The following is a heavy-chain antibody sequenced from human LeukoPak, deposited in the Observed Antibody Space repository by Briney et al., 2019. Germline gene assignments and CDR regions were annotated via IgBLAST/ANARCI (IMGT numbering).Heavy chain of an antibody. CDR3: AREDFRDLYDSGGYYRPADC. V-gene: IGHV4-61*09. D-gene: IGHD3-22*01. CDR1: GGSINSEDFY. J-gene: IGHJ4*02. Sequence: PSETLSLTCNVSGGSINSEDFYWSWIRQPAGKGLEWIGHILTSGMINYNPSLKSRVAISADTSKNQFFLRLSSVTAADTALYCCAREDFRDLYDSGGYYRPADCWGQGTLVTVSS. CDR2: ILTSGMI.